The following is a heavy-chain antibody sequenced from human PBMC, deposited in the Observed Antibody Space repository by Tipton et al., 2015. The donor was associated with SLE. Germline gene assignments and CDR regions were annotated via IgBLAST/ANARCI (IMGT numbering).Heavy chain of an antibody. J-gene: IGHJ6*02. V-gene: IGHV3-9*01. D-gene: IGHD5-12*01. CDR2: ISWNSGSI. CDR1: GFTFDDYA. CDR3: AKGASGYDPLYYYYGMDV. Sequence: SLRLSCAASGFTFDDYAMHWVRQAPGKGLEWVSGISWNSGSIGYADSVKGRFTISRDNAKNSLYLQMNSLRAEDTALYYCAKGASGYDPLYYYYGMDVWGQGTTVTVSS.